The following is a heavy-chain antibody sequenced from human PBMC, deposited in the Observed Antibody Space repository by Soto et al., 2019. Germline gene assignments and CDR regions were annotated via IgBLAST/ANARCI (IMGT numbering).Heavy chain of an antibody. CDR2: IDQSGST. D-gene: IGHD3-22*01. Sequence: PSETLSLTCTVSGGSFSGYYWNWLRQPPGEGLEWIGKIDQSGSTNYNPSLKSRVSISVDRSRNQFSLKLSSVTDTDTAVYYCASQHYYDSSGYYVVYWGQATLVTVSS. CDR1: GGSFSGYY. V-gene: IGHV4-34*01. CDR3: ASQHYYDSSGYYVVY. J-gene: IGHJ4*02.